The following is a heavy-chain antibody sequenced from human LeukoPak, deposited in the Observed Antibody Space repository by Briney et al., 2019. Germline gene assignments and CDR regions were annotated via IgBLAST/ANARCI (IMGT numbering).Heavy chain of an antibody. V-gene: IGHV3-73*01. CDR3: TGNYYGSGSYADFDY. J-gene: IGHJ4*02. D-gene: IGHD3-10*01. CDR2: IRSTANGYAT. CDR1: EFTFSGSA. Sequence: GGSLRLSCAASEFTFSGSALHWVRQASGKGLEWVGRIRSTANGYATAYAASVKGRFTISRDDSKNTAYLQMDSLKTEDTAVYYCTGNYYGSGSYADFDYWGQGTLVTVSS.